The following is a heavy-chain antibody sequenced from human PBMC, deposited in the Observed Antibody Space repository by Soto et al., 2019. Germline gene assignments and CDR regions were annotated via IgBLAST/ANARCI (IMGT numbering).Heavy chain of an antibody. J-gene: IGHJ6*02. V-gene: IGHV1-69*13. CDR2: IIPIFGTA. D-gene: IGHD2-15*01. CDR1: GGTFSSYA. CDR3: ARGLIVVVVAAATRRGYYYGIDV. Sequence: SVKVSCKASGGTFSSYAISWVRQAPGQGLEWMGGIIPIFGTANYAQKFQGRVTITADESTSTAYMELSSLRSEDTAVYYCARGLIVVVVAAATRRGYYYGIDVWGQGNTVTVSS.